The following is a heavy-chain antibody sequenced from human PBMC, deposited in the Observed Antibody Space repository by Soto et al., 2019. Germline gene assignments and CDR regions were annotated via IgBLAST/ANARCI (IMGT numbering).Heavy chain of an antibody. Sequence: QVQLVESGGGVVQPGRSLRLSCAASGFTFSSYGMHLVRQAPGTGLEWVAVISYDGSNKYYADSVKGRFTISRDNSKNTLYLQMNSLRAEDTAVYYCAKGYGDYDSSAFDIWGQGTMVTVSS. J-gene: IGHJ3*02. CDR1: GFTFSSYG. CDR3: AKGYGDYDSSAFDI. V-gene: IGHV3-30*18. CDR2: ISYDGSNK. D-gene: IGHD4-17*01.